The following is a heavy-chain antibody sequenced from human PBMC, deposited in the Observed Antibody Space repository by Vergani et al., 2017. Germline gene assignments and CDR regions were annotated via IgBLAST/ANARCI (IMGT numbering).Heavy chain of an antibody. CDR1: GASFTSYH. J-gene: IGHJ6*03. CDR2: IDHTGRP. Sequence: QLQLQESGPRLVKPSETLSLTCVVNGASFTSYHWTWIRQSPGEGLEWVGDIDHTGRPDYNPSLKSRLTMSVDKSRNQFSLTLNSVTATDTAIYFCARVNTETNGHLYYYYYMDVWGQGTAVTVS. D-gene: IGHD4-11*01. V-gene: IGHV4-34*10. CDR3: ARVNTETNGHLYYYYYMDV.